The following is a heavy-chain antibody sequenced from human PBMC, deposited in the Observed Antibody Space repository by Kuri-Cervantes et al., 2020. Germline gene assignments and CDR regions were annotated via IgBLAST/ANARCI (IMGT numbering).Heavy chain of an antibody. J-gene: IGHJ4*02. CDR2: IWSDGSNQ. CDR3: ARVYCSGGSCYGPFDY. V-gene: IGHV3-33*01. D-gene: IGHD2-15*01. Sequence: GESLKISCAASGFTFSVYGMHWVRQAPGKGLEWVAVIWSDGSNQYYADSVKGRFTISRDNSKNTLYLQMNSLRAEDTAVYYCARVYCSGGSCYGPFDYWGQGTQVTVSS. CDR1: GFTFSVYG.